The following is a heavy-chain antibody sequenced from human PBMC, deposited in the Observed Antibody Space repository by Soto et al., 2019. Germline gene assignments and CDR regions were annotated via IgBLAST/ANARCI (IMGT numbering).Heavy chain of an antibody. D-gene: IGHD3-22*01. Sequence: ASVKVSCKTSGYTFVTYYISWLRQAPGQGIEWMGWISPPNGKRNYIEDLQGRVTLTADTSTSTAYMELSSLRSDDTALYYCSNGPFTMTGSYSEYWGQGTYVTVSS. V-gene: IGHV1-18*01. J-gene: IGHJ4*02. CDR3: SNGPFTMTGSYSEY. CDR2: ISPPNGKR. CDR1: GYTFVTYY.